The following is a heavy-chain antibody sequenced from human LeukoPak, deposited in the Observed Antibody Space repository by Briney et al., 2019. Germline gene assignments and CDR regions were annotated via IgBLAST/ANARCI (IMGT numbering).Heavy chain of an antibody. CDR3: ARDYDQRWFDP. CDR2: ISGYNGNT. J-gene: IGHJ5*02. V-gene: IGHV1-18*04. D-gene: IGHD5-12*01. Sequence: ASVKVSCKASGYTFTGYYMHWVRQAPGQGLEWMGWISGYNGNTNFAQKFQGRVTMTTDTSTSIAYMELRSLRSDDTAVYYCARDYDQRWFDPWGQGTLVTVSS. CDR1: GYTFTGYY.